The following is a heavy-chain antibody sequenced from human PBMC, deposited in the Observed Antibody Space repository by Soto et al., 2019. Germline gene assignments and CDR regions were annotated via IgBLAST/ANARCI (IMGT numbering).Heavy chain of an antibody. Sequence: SVKVSCKASGGTFSSYAISWVRQAPGQGLEWMGGIIPIFGTANYAQKFQGRVTITADESTSTAYMELSSLRSEDTAVYYCANVPYVVPAAMAWFDPWGQGTLVTVSS. CDR3: ANVPYVVPAAMAWFDP. CDR2: IIPIFGTA. D-gene: IGHD2-2*01. CDR1: GGTFSSYA. J-gene: IGHJ5*02. V-gene: IGHV1-69*13.